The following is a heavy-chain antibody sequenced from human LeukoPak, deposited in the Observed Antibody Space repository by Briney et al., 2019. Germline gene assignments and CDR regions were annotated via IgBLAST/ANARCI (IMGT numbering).Heavy chain of an antibody. V-gene: IGHV1-2*02. J-gene: IGHJ5*02. Sequence: ASVKVSCKASGYTFTGYCMHWVRQAPGQGLEWMGWINPNSGGTNYAQKFQGRVTMTRDTSISTAYMELSRLRSDDTAVYYCARGYQLLRGDWFDPWGQGTLVTVSS. CDR2: INPNSGGT. CDR1: GYTFTGYC. CDR3: ARGYQLLRGDWFDP. D-gene: IGHD2-2*01.